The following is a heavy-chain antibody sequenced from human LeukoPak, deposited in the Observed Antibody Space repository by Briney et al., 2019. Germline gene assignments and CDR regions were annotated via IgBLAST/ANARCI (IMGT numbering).Heavy chain of an antibody. CDR3: ARGPLDYGGNSRFDY. CDR2: IYTSGST. D-gene: IGHD4-23*01. CDR1: GGSISSYY. J-gene: IGHJ4*02. V-gene: IGHV4-4*07. Sequence: KPSETLSLTCTVSGGSISSYYWSWIRQPAGKGLEWIGRIYTSGSTNYNPSLKSRVTMSADTSKNQFSLKLSSVTAADTAVYYCARGPLDYGGNSRFDYWGQGTLVTVSS.